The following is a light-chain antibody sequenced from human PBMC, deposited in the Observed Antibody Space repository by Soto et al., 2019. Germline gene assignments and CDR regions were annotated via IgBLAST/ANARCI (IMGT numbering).Light chain of an antibody. CDR2: GNS. J-gene: IGLJ1*01. CDR1: SSNIGAGYD. V-gene: IGLV1-40*01. CDR3: QSYDSSLSVYV. Sequence: QPVLTQPPSVSGAPGQRVTISCTGSSSNIGAGYDVHWYQQLPGTAPKLLIYGNSNRPSGVPDRFSGSKSGTSASLAITGLQAEDEADYYCQSYDSSLSVYVFGTGTKGPS.